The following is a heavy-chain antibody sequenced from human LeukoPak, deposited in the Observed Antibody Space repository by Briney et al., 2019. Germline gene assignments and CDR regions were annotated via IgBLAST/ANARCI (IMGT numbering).Heavy chain of an antibody. Sequence: GGSLRLSCAASGFTFSRYWMSWVGQAPGKRLEWVANIKEDGSEKYYVDSVKGRFTISRDNARNSLYLQMNSLRAEDTAVYYCARDRWGYSYGGDWGQGTLVTVSS. CDR1: GFTFSRYW. CDR2: IKEDGSEK. CDR3: ARDRWGYSYGGD. J-gene: IGHJ4*02. D-gene: IGHD5-18*01. V-gene: IGHV3-7*01.